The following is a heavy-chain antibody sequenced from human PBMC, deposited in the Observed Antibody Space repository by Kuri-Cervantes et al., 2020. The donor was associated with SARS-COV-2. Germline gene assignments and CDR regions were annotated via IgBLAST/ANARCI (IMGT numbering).Heavy chain of an antibody. CDR2: IIPIFGTA. CDR3: ATVGRVGLRGGDAFDI. Sequence: GGSLRLSCKASGGTFSSYAISWVRQAPGQGLEWMGGIIPIFGTANYAQKFQGRVTITADESTSTAYMELSSLRSEDTAVYYCATVGRVGLRGGDAFDIWGQGTMVTVSS. J-gene: IGHJ3*02. CDR1: GGTFSSYA. D-gene: IGHD3-10*01. V-gene: IGHV1-69*01.